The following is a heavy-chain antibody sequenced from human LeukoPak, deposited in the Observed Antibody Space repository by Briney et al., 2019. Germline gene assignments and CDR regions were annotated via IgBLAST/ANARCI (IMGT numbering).Heavy chain of an antibody. CDR3: ARQLPTAAADTRGYFDY. J-gene: IGHJ4*02. V-gene: IGHV4-39*01. Sequence: SETLSLTCTVSGGSISIISSSTYYWDWIRQAPGKGLEWIGSLYYGENSHYNPSLKSRATLSVDMSNNQFSLKLTSVTAADAAVYFCARQLPTAAADTRGYFDYWGQGTVVTVSS. CDR2: LYYGENS. CDR1: GGSISIISSSTYY. D-gene: IGHD6-25*01.